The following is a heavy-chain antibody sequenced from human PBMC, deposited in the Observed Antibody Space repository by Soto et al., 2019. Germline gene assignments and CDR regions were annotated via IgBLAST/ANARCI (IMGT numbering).Heavy chain of an antibody. Sequence: QVQLVESGGGVVQPGRSLRLSCAASGFTFSSYAMHWVRQAPGKGLEWVAVISYDGSNKYYADSVKGRFTISRDNSKNTRYLQMNSLRAEDTAVYYCARDHHGGFDYWGQGTLVTVSS. V-gene: IGHV3-30-3*01. CDR3: ARDHHGGFDY. D-gene: IGHD2-15*01. CDR2: ISYDGSNK. J-gene: IGHJ4*02. CDR1: GFTFSSYA.